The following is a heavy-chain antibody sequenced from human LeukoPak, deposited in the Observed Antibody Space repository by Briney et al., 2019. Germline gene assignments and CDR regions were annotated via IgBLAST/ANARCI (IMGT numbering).Heavy chain of an antibody. CDR2: IISSGSSV. V-gene: IGHV3-21*01. J-gene: IGHJ2*01. Sequence: GGSLRLSCAASGFTFNTYSMNWVRQAPGKGLEWVSSIISSGSSVNYADSVKGRFTISRDNGENSLYLQMNSLRDEDTAVYYCARVRIGGTPNNWYFDLWGRGTLVTVSS. CDR3: ARVRIGGTPNNWYFDL. CDR1: GFTFNTYS. D-gene: IGHD2-15*01.